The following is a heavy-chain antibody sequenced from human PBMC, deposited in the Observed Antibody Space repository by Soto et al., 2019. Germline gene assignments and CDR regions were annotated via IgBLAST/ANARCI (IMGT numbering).Heavy chain of an antibody. D-gene: IGHD6-19*01. V-gene: IGHV4-59*01. CDR3: ARRVAVPGVHIDY. CDR1: GGSISGSY. Sequence: PSETLSLTCSVSGGSISGSYWSWIRQSPGKGLEWLGYVYYTGSTNYSPSLRSRVSISVDTSKNEFSLRLSSVTAADTAVYFCARRVAVPGVHIDYWGQGTQVTVPQ. CDR2: VYYTGST. J-gene: IGHJ4*02.